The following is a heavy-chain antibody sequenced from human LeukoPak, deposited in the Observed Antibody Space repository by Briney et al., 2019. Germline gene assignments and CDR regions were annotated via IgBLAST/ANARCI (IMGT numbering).Heavy chain of an antibody. CDR3: ARIWELPFKSYFDY. CDR1: GYAFTSSW. D-gene: IGHD1-26*01. CDR2: IYPADSDT. V-gene: IGHV5-51*01. J-gene: IGHJ4*02. Sequence: GESLKISCQVSGYAFTSSWIGWLRQMPGKGLEWMGIIYPADSDTRYKPSFEGRVTISADMSISTAYLQWSSLKASDTAMYYCARIWELPFKSYFDYWGQGTLVTVSS.